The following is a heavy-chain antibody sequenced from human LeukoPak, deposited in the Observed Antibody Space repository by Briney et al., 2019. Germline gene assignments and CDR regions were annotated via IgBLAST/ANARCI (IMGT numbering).Heavy chain of an antibody. D-gene: IGHD3-10*01. CDR1: GYTFTGYY. V-gene: IGHV1-18*04. J-gene: IGHJ4*02. Sequence: GASVKVSCKASGYTFTGYYMHWVRQAPGQGLEWMGWISAYNGNTNYAQKLQGRVTMTTDTSTSTAYMELRSLRSDGTAVYYCARELLWFGEFPYCFDYWGQGTLVTVSS. CDR3: ARELLWFGEFPYCFDY. CDR2: ISAYNGNT.